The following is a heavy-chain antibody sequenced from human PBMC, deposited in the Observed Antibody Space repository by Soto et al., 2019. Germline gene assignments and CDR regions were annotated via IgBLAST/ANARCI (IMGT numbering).Heavy chain of an antibody. Sequence: GRSLILSCAASGFSLSDYAVNWVRQAPGKGLEWVSFISSDSRTIYYGDSVKGRFTVSRDNARNSVSLQMDSLRDEDTAVYYCARIKLVEWFFINVDVYDMDVWGQGTPVTGSS. CDR1: GFSLSDYA. CDR2: ISSDSRTI. V-gene: IGHV3-48*02. J-gene: IGHJ6*02. D-gene: IGHD3-3*01. CDR3: ARIKLVEWFFINVDVYDMDV.